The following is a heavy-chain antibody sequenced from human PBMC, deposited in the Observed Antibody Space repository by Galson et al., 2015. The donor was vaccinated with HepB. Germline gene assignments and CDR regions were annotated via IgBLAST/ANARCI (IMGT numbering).Heavy chain of an antibody. Sequence: ETLSLTCTVSGGSISSYYWSWIRQPPGKGLEWIGYIYYSGSTNYNPSLKSRVTISVDTSKNQFSLKLSSVTAADTAVYYCARYSSSWYPPYYYYGMDVWGQGTTVTVSS. J-gene: IGHJ6*02. D-gene: IGHD6-13*01. V-gene: IGHV4-59*08. CDR3: ARYSSSWYPPYYYYGMDV. CDR1: GGSISSYY. CDR2: IYYSGST.